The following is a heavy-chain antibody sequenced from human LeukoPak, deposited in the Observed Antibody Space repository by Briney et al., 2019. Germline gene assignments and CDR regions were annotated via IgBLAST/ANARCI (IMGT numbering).Heavy chain of an antibody. V-gene: IGHV1-24*01. J-gene: IGHJ3*02. D-gene: IGHD2-21*01. CDR3: ATDLVGDIVVKGDTDAFDI. Sequence: ASVKVSCKVSGYTLTELSMHWVRQAPGKGLEWMGGFDPEDGETIYAQKFQARVTMTEDTSTDTAYMELSSLRSEDTAVYYCATDLVGDIVVKGDTDAFDIWGQGTMVTVSS. CDR2: FDPEDGET. CDR1: GYTLTELS.